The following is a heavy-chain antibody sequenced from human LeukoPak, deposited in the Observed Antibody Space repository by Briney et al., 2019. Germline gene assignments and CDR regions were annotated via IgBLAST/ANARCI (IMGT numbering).Heavy chain of an antibody. CDR1: GYTFTSYY. Sequence: ASVKVSCRASGYTFTSYYMHWVRQAPGQGLEWMGIINPSGGSTSYTQKFQGRVTMTRDTSTSTVYMELRSLRSEDTAVYYCARDHEYYYGSGSYYPGGCDYWGQGTLVTVSS. CDR3: ARDHEYYYGSGSYYPGGCDY. J-gene: IGHJ4*02. CDR2: INPSGGST. D-gene: IGHD3-10*01. V-gene: IGHV1-46*01.